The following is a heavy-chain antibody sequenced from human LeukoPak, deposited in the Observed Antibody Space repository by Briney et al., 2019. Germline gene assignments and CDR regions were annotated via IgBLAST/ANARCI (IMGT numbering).Heavy chain of an antibody. CDR1: GFTFSGSA. D-gene: IGHD1-26*01. Sequence: GGSLRLSCAASGFTFSGSAMHWVRQASGKGLEWVGRIRSKANSYATAYAASVKGRFTISRDDSKNTAYLQMNSLRTEDTAVYYCTRLEEGATLYVLDYYYYGMDVWGQGTTVTVSS. CDR2: IRSKANSYAT. V-gene: IGHV3-73*01. J-gene: IGHJ6*02. CDR3: TRLEEGATLYVLDYYYYGMDV.